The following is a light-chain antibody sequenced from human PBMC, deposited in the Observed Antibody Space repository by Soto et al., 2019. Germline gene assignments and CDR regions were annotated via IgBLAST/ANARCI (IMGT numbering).Light chain of an antibody. Sequence: EIVLTQSPATLSLSPGERATLSCRASQSVSSYLAWYQQKPGQAPRLLIYDASNRATSIPARFSGSGSGTDFTRTISRLEPEDFAVYYCQQRSNWPQITFGQGTRLEIK. CDR3: QQRSNWPQIT. J-gene: IGKJ5*01. V-gene: IGKV3-11*01. CDR2: DAS. CDR1: QSVSSY.